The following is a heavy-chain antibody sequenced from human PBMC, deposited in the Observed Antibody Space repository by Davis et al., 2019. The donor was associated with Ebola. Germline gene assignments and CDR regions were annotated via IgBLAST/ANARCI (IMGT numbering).Heavy chain of an antibody. CDR2: ISSSGTAT. J-gene: IGHJ4*02. D-gene: IGHD3-3*01. CDR3: ARWAGGEWLLSEYYFDY. V-gene: IGHV3-48*04. Sequence: GESLKISCAASGFTFSSYWMSWVRQAPGRGLEWVSYISSSGTATYYADSVKGRFTISRDNAKNSLYLQMNSLRAEDTAVYYCARWAGGEWLLSEYYFDYWGQGTLVTVSS. CDR1: GFTFSSYW.